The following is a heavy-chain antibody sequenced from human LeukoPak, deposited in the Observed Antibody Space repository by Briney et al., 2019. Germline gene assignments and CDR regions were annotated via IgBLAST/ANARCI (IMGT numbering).Heavy chain of an antibody. CDR1: GGSVSSGSYY. Sequence: PSETLSLTCTVPGGSVSSGSYYWSWIRQPPGKGLEWIGYIYYSGSTNYNPSLKSRVTISVDTSKNQFSLKLSSVTAADTAVYYCARITGTFGVVIFQYYFDYWGQGTLVTVSS. V-gene: IGHV4-61*01. CDR3: ARITGTFGVVIFQYYFDY. J-gene: IGHJ4*02. CDR2: IYYSGST. D-gene: IGHD3-3*02.